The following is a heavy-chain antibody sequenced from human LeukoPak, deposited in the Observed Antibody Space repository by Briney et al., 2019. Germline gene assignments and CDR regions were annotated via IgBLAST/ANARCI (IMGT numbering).Heavy chain of an antibody. V-gene: IGHV3-49*04. CDR3: TSYTSAWFRHFDY. CDR2: IRTKAYYETT. D-gene: IGHD6-19*01. Sequence: GGSLRLSCTASGFTFGDYTMSWVRQAPGKGLEWVGFIRTKAYYETTEYAASVKGRFTVSRDDSRGIAYLQMNSLKIEDTAVYYCTSYTSAWFRHFDYWGQGTLVTVSS. CDR1: GFTFGDYT. J-gene: IGHJ4*02.